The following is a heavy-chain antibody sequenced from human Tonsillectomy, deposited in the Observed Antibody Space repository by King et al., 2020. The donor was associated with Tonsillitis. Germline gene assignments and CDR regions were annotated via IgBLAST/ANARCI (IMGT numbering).Heavy chain of an antibody. Sequence: VQLQESGPGLVKPSQTLSLTCKVSGGPISSGGYYWSWIRQHPGKGLEWIGYIYYSGSTYYNPSLKSRVTISVDTSKNHFSLKLSSVTAADTAVYYCARGLFSSTSADAFDIWGQGTLVAVSS. J-gene: IGHJ3*02. CDR2: IYYSGST. CDR1: GGPISSGGYY. CDR3: ARGLFSSTSADAFDI. V-gene: IGHV4-31*03. D-gene: IGHD2-2*01.